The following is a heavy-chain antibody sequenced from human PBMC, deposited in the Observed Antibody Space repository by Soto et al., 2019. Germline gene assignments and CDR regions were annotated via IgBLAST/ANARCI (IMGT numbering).Heavy chain of an antibody. CDR2: MDQDGSET. V-gene: IGHV3-7*01. D-gene: IGHD3-16*01. J-gene: IGHJ4*02. CDR3: VCGGNFFIY. Sequence: EVQLVESGGGLVQPGGSLRLSCAASGFTFSTYWMTWVRQPPGKGLEWVANMDQDGSETYYVDSVRGRFTVSRDNAKNSRYFQMNSLRVEDTAVYYCVCGGNFFIYWGQGTLVTVSP. CDR1: GFTFSTYW.